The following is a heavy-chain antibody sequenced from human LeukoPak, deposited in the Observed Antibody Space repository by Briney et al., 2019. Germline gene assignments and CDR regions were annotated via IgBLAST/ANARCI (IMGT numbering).Heavy chain of an antibody. CDR2: IYYSGGT. V-gene: IGHV4-59*01. CDR3: ASTWSGLEYFQH. Sequence: NPGGSLRLSCAASGFTFSNAWMSWVRQAPGKGLEWIGYIYYSGGTNYNPSLKSRVTISVDTSKNQFSLKLSSVTAADTAVYYCASTWSGLEYFQHWGQGTLVTVSS. J-gene: IGHJ1*01. CDR1: GFTFSNAW. D-gene: IGHD3-3*01.